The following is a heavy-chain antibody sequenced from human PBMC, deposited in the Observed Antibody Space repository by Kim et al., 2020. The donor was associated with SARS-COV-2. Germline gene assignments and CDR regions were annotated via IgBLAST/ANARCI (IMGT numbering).Heavy chain of an antibody. J-gene: IGHJ5*02. D-gene: IGHD3-3*01. CDR2: IYYSGST. V-gene: IGHV4-39*01. CDR1: GGSISSSSYY. Sequence: SETLSLTCTVSGGSISSSSYYWGWIRQPPGKGLEWIGSIYYSGSTYSNPSLKSRVTISVDTYKNQFSLKLSSVTAADTAVYYCAGLSIEGGVFTFLGVVIPNWFDPWGQGTRVPVSS. CDR3: AGLSIEGGVFTFLGVVIPNWFDP.